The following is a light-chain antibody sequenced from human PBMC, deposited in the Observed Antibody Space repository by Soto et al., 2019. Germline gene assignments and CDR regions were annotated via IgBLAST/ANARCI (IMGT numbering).Light chain of an antibody. V-gene: IGLV2-14*01. CDR3: NSYTNSSAVV. J-gene: IGLJ2*01. CDR1: RGDIGAYDY. CDR2: EVT. Sequence: QSALTQPASVSGSPGQSITISCAVTRGDIGAYDYVSWYQQHPGNAPKLLVYEVTNRPSGVSDRFSGSKSGNTASLTISGLQAEDEADYYCNSYTNSSAVVFGGGTKVTVL.